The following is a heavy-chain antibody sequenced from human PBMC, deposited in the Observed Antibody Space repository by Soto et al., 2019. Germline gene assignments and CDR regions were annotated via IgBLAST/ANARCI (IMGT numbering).Heavy chain of an antibody. CDR3: ARDGERDTGLNFYYYLHGMDA. D-gene: IGHD1-1*01. CDR1: GYTFTTYG. CDR2: ISPYNGTT. J-gene: IGHJ6*02. Sequence: ASVKVSCKASGYTFTTYGISWVRQAPGQGLEWMGWISPYNGTTKYAEKFQGEMTMTTDTAASTAYMDLRSLRSDDTAVYYCARDGERDTGLNFYYYLHGMDAWGQGTRVTVSS. V-gene: IGHV1-18*04.